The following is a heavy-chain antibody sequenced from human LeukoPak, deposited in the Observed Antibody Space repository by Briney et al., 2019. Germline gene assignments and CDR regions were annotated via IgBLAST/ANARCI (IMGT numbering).Heavy chain of an antibody. CDR1: GFTFGNYV. D-gene: IGHD5-12*01. Sequence: GGSLRLSCAASGFTFGNYVMSWVRQAPGKGLEWVSGITASGGSTYYADSVKGRFTISRDNSKNTLYLQMNSLRAADTAVYYCARTIVAKGYGLDVWGQGTTVTVSS. CDR2: ITASGGST. J-gene: IGHJ6*02. CDR3: ARTIVAKGYGLDV. V-gene: IGHV3-23*01.